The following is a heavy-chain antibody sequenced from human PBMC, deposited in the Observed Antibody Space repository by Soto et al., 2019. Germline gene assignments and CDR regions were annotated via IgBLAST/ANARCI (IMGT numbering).Heavy chain of an antibody. D-gene: IGHD3-22*01. J-gene: IGHJ5*02. CDR2: IIPIFGTA. CDR3: ARDREGGFDYYDSSGYLSRWFDP. CDR1: GGTFSSYA. Sequence: SVKVSCKASGGTFSSYAISWVRQAPGQGLEWMGGIIPIFGTANYAQKFQGRVTITADESTSTAYMELSSLRSEDTAVYYCARDREGGFDYYDSSGYLSRWFDPWGQGTLVTVS. V-gene: IGHV1-69*13.